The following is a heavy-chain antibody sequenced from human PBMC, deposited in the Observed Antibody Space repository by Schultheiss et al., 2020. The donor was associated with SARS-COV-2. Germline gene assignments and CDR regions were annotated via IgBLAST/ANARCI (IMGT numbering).Heavy chain of an antibody. D-gene: IGHD2-15*01. CDR2: ISAYNGNT. CDR1: GYTFTGYY. J-gene: IGHJ4*02. V-gene: IGHV1-18*04. Sequence: ASVKVSCKASGYTFTGYYMHWVRQAPGQGLEWMGWISAYNGNTNYAQKLQGRVTMTTDTSTSTAYMELRSLRSDDTAVYYCARGGDIVVVVAATKDWGQGTLVTVSS. CDR3: ARGGDIVVVVAATKD.